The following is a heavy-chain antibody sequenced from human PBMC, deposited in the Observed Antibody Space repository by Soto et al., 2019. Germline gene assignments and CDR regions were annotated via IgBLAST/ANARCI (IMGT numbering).Heavy chain of an antibody. V-gene: IGHV4-31*03. D-gene: IGHD1-7*01. CDR3: ARDPLTWNYSPRSTWGN. Sequence: QVQLQESGPGLVKPSQTLSLTCTVSGGSISSGDYYWSWIRQHPGKGLEWIGYIIYSGLTSYNPSLKSRVIVSLDTSKKQFSLKLSSVTAADTAVYYCARDPLTWNYSPRSTWGNWGQGTLVTVSS. CDR2: IIYSGLT. CDR1: GGSISSGDYY. J-gene: IGHJ4*02.